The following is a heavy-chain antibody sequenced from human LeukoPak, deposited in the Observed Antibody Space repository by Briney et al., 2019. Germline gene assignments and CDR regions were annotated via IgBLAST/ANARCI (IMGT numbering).Heavy chain of an antibody. CDR3: ARSPHILTGENFDY. V-gene: IGHV1-8*01. J-gene: IGHJ4*02. CDR2: MNPKSGNT. D-gene: IGHD3-9*01. Sequence: ASVKVSCKAAGYTFSTYDISWVRQATGQGLEWMGWMNPKSGNTLYAQKFQGRVTMTRNTSIRTAYMELSSVRSEDTAVYYCARSPHILTGENFDYWGQGTLLTVSS. CDR1: GYTFSTYD.